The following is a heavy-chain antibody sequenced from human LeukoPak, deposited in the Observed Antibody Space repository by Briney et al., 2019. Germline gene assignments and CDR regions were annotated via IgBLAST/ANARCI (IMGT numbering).Heavy chain of an antibody. CDR1: GGSFSGYY. J-gene: IGHJ5*02. V-gene: IGHV4-30-4*08. Sequence: SETLSLTCAVYGGSFSGYYWSWIRQPPGKGLEWIGYIYYSGSTYYNPSLKSRVTISVDTSKNQFSLKLSSVTAADTAVYYCASYYSTTNWFDPWGQGSLVTVSS. D-gene: IGHD2/OR15-2a*01. CDR2: IYYSGST. CDR3: ASYYSTTNWFDP.